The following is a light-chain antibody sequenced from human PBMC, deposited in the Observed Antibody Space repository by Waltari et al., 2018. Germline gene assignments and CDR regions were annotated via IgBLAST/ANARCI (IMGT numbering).Light chain of an antibody. V-gene: IGKV1-39*01. CDR3: QQSYNSPRT. CDR2: AAS. Sequence: DIQMTQSPSYLSASVGDRVTITCRASQSISRYLNWYQVKQGKAPKLLIYAASSVQSGVPSRFSGSGSGKDFTLTISSLQPEDFSTYYSQQSYNSPRTFGQGTKVEI. CDR1: QSISRY. J-gene: IGKJ1*01.